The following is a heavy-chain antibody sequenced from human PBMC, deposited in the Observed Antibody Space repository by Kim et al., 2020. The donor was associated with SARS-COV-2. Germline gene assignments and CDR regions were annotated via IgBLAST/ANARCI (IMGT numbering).Heavy chain of an antibody. V-gene: IGHV3-30*01. D-gene: IGHD2-15*01. CDR3: ASGRNYYYMDV. CDR2: NK. Sequence: NKYYADSVKGRFTISRDNSKNTLYLQMNSLRAEDTAVYYCASGRNYYYMDVWGKGTTVTVSS. J-gene: IGHJ6*03.